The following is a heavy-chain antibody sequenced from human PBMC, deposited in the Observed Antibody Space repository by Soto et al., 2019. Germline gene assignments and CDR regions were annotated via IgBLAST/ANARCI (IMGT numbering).Heavy chain of an antibody. CDR1: GGTFSNSV. V-gene: IGHV1-69*13. CDR3: AREDLISMRDYYFTY. Sequence: SVKVSCKGSGGTFSNSVISWVRQAPGQGLEWMGGIIPIFDTTNYAQKFQGRVTIIADESTSTGYMELASLRSEDTAVYYCAREDLISMRDYYFTYWGQGSMVTVSS. CDR2: IIPIFDTT. J-gene: IGHJ4*02. D-gene: IGHD3-22*01.